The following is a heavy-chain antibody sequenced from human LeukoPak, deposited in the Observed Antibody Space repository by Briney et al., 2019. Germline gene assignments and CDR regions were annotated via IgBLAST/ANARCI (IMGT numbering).Heavy chain of an antibody. J-gene: IGHJ4*02. D-gene: IGHD6-19*01. Sequence: SVKVSCKASGGNFSGNTISWVRQAPGQGLEWMGRIIPILGIANYAQKFQGRVTTTADKSTSTAYMELSSLRSEDTAVYYCATGSGSLSPIDYWGQGTLVTVSS. CDR2: IIPILGIA. CDR1: GGNFSGNT. CDR3: ATGSGSLSPIDY. V-gene: IGHV1-69*02.